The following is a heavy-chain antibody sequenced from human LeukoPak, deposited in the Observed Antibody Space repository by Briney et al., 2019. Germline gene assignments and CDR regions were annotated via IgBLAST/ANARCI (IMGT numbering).Heavy chain of an antibody. Sequence: SETLSLTCTVSGGSISSGSYYWSWIRQPAGKGLEWIGHIYTSGCTNYNPSLKSRVTISIDTSKNQFSLKLSSVTAADTAVYYCARCTSTSCYHFDYWGQGALVTVSS. J-gene: IGHJ4*02. D-gene: IGHD2-2*01. V-gene: IGHV4-61*09. CDR3: ARCTSTSCYHFDY. CDR2: IYTSGCT. CDR1: GGSISSGSYY.